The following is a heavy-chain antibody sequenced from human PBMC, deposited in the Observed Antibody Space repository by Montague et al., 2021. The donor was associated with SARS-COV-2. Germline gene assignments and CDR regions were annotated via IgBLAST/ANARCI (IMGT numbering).Heavy chain of an antibody. CDR1: GGSFSDYN. J-gene: IGHJ4*01. Sequence: SETLSLTCAVYGGSFSDYNWSWIRQPPGKGLEWIGEINHSGSTNYNPSLKSRVTISVDTSKNQFSLKLNSVTAADTAVYYCARGVLATNMKVVLINQGNYYFDYWGHGTLVTVSS. CDR2: INHSGST. V-gene: IGHV4-34*01. CDR3: ARGVLATNMKVVLINQGNYYFDY. D-gene: IGHD3-22*01.